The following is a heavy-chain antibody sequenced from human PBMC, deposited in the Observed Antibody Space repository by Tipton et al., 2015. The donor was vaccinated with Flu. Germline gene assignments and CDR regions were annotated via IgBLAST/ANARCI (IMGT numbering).Heavy chain of an antibody. D-gene: IGHD3-10*01. CDR2: VYSNGST. J-gene: IGHJ4*02. Sequence: TLSLTCTVSGGSFDLFWWSWIRQSPGKGLQWIGHVYSNGSTKYDLSLKRRITISLEKSKKQFSLSLSSVTAADTAVYYCARELVVRGVTLTTYFDYWGQGALVTVSS. CDR1: GGSFDLFW. CDR3: ARELVVRGVTLTTYFDY. V-gene: IGHV4-59*01.